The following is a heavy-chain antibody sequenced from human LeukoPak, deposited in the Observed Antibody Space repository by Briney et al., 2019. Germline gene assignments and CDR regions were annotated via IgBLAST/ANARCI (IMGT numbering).Heavy chain of an antibody. CDR3: ARETYSGSLFQH. J-gene: IGHJ1*01. CDR2: IYYSGST. V-gene: IGHV4-39*07. Sequence: SETLSLTCTVSGGSISSSSYYWGWIRQPPGKGLEWIGSIYYSGSTYYNPSLKSRVTISVDTSKNQFCLKLSSVTAADTAVYYCARETYSGSLFQHWGQGTLVTVSS. CDR1: GGSISSSSYY. D-gene: IGHD1-26*01.